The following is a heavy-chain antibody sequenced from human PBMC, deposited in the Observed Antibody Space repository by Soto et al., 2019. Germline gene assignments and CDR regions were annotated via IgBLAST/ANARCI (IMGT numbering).Heavy chain of an antibody. CDR1: GFTVGDFA. J-gene: IGHJ4*02. CDR2: IRSEAYGGTA. V-gene: IGHV3-49*04. Sequence: PGGSLRLSCTASGFTVGDFAMSWVRQAPGKGLEWVGFIRSEAYGGTAEYAASVKGRFTISRDDSKNIAYLQMNSLKTEDTALYFCARDPPLIDYWGQGTLVTVSS. CDR3: ARDPPLIDY.